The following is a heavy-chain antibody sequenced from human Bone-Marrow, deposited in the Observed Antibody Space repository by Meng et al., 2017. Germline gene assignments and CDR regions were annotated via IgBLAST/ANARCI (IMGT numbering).Heavy chain of an antibody. D-gene: IGHD4-17*01. Sequence: GGSLRLSCTASGFTFSAYAMSWVRQTPGKGLEWASSISGSGGGPYYADSVKGRFTISRDNSKNTLYLQMNSLRAEDTAVYYCAKDDYGDYLYNWFDPWGQGTLVTVSS. J-gene: IGHJ5*02. CDR3: AKDDYGDYLYNWFDP. CDR2: ISGSGGGP. CDR1: GFTFSAYA. V-gene: IGHV3-23*01.